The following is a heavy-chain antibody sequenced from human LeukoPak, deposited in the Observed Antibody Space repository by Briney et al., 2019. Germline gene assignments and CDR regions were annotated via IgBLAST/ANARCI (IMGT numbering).Heavy chain of an antibody. CDR2: IHYSGGT. Sequence: SETLSLPCTVSCDPLSNSYGSWIRQPPGKRLEWIGYIHYSGGTRHNPSLQSRVTISLDSPKQQFSLTLSAVTTPDTAVYYCARGHYDSSGYSNPFDPWGPGTLVTV. CDR3: ARGHYDSSGYSNPFDP. D-gene: IGHD3-22*01. CDR1: CDPLSNSY. V-gene: IGHV4-59*01. J-gene: IGHJ5*02.